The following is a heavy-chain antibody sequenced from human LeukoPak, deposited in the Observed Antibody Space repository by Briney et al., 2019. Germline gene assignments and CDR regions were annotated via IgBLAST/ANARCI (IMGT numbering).Heavy chain of an antibody. Sequence: ASVKVSCKASGGTFSSYAISWVRQAPGQGLEWMGWINPNSGGTNYAKKFQGRVTMTRDTSISTAYMELSRLRSDDTAVYYCAVSGYSSSWPTEDFDYWGQGTLVTVSS. J-gene: IGHJ4*02. V-gene: IGHV1-2*02. CDR3: AVSGYSSSWPTEDFDY. CDR2: INPNSGGT. CDR1: GGTFSSYA. D-gene: IGHD6-13*01.